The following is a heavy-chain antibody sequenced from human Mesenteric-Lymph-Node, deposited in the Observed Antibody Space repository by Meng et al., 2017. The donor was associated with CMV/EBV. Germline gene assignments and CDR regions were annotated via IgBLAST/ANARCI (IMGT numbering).Heavy chain of an antibody. Sequence: GESLKISCAASGFTFSSYSMNWVRQAPGKGLEWVSYISSSGSIIYYADSVKGRFTISRDNAKKSLYLQMSSLRAEDTALYYCARGEPQYTSSSGFPFDYWGQGTLVTVSS. CDR2: ISSSGSII. CDR3: ARGEPQYTSSSGFPFDY. CDR1: GFTFSSYS. J-gene: IGHJ4*02. D-gene: IGHD6-6*01. V-gene: IGHV3-48*04.